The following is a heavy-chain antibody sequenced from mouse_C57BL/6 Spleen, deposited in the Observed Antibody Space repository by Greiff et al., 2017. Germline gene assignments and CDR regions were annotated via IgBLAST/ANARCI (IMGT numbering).Heavy chain of an antibody. CDR2: IHPNSGST. CDR3: AKTAQAWFAY. J-gene: IGHJ3*01. CDR1: GYTFTSYW. V-gene: IGHV1-64*01. D-gene: IGHD3-2*02. Sequence: QVHVKQPGAELVKPGASVKLSCKASGYTFTSYWMHWVKQRPGQGLEWIGMIHPNSGSTNYNEKFKSKATLTVDKSSSTAYMQLSSLTSEDSAVYYCAKTAQAWFAYWGQGTLVTVSA.